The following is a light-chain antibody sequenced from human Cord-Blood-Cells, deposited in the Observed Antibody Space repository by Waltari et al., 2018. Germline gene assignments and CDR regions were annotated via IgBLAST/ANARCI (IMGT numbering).Light chain of an antibody. V-gene: IGLV2-23*03. CDR3: CSYAGSSTFV. CDR1: RSDVGGYNL. CDR2: EGS. J-gene: IGLJ1*01. Sequence: QSALTQPASVSGSPGQSITISCTGTRSDVGGYNLSSWYQQHPGKAPKLMIYEGSKRPSGVSNRFSGSKSGNTASLTISGLQAEDEADYYCCSYAGSSTFVFGTGTKVTVL.